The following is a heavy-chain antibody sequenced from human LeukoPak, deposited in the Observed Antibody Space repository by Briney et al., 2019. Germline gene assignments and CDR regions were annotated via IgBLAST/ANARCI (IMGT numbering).Heavy chain of an antibody. J-gene: IGHJ4*02. D-gene: IGHD4-23*01. CDR1: GGSITSYY. V-gene: IGHV4-59*01. CDR2: IYYSGAT. CDR3: ARDRYGGNSGEFDY. Sequence: SETLSRTCTVSGGSITSYYWSWIRQSPGKGLEWIGYIYYSGATNYNPSVKSRVTISVDTSKNQFSLKVRSVTAADTAVYYCARDRYGGNSGEFDYWGLGTLVTVSS.